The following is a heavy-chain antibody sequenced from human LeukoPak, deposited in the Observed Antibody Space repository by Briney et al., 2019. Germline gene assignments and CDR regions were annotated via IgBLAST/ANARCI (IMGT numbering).Heavy chain of an antibody. CDR3: ASRNSLFI. J-gene: IGHJ4*02. V-gene: IGHV3-7*01. CDR2: IKQDGSEK. D-gene: IGHD4-23*01. Sequence: GGSLRLSCAGSGFTFSSYWMSWVRQAPGKGLEWVANIKQDGSEKYYVDSVKGRFTISRDNAKNSLYLQMNSLRAEDTAVYYCASRNSLFIWGQGTLVTVSS. CDR1: GFTFSSYW.